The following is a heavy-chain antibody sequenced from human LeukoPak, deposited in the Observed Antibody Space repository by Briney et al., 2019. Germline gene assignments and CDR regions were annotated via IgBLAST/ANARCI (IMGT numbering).Heavy chain of an antibody. Sequence: SETLSLTCTVSGGSISSSSYYWGWIRRPPGKGLEWIGYIYYSGSTYYNPSLKSRVTISVDTSKNQFTLKLSSVTAADTAVYYCARGRGDYVADYWGQGTLVTVSS. CDR2: IYYSGST. CDR1: GGSISSSSYY. J-gene: IGHJ4*02. V-gene: IGHV4-30-4*08. CDR3: ARGRGDYVADY. D-gene: IGHD4-17*01.